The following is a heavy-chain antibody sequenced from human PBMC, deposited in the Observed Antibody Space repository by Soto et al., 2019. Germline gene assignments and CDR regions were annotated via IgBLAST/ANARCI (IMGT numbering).Heavy chain of an antibody. CDR1: GYSFTSYW. J-gene: IGHJ4*02. CDR3: ARHHGYYDSSGYYEIDDY. D-gene: IGHD3-22*01. V-gene: IGHV5-10-1*01. CDR2: IDPSDSYT. Sequence: PGESLKISCKGSGYSFTSYWISWVRQMPGKGLEWMGRIDPSDSYTNYSPSFQGHVTISADKSISTAYLQWSSLKASDTAMYYCARHHGYYDSSGYYEIDDYWGQGTLVTVSS.